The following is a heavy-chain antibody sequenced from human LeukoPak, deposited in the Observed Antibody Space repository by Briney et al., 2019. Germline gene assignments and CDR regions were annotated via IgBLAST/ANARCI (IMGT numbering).Heavy chain of an antibody. CDR2: IYPADSDT. J-gene: IGHJ4*02. Sequence: GESLKISCQGSGYTFKTYWIAWVRQMPGNGLQWMGSIYPADSDTKYSPSFQGQVTISADKSINTAYLQWNTLKASDIAKYYCARLGTVARGIDYWGQGTLVTVSS. CDR3: ARLGTVARGIDY. D-gene: IGHD6-19*01. CDR1: GYTFKTYW. V-gene: IGHV5-51*01.